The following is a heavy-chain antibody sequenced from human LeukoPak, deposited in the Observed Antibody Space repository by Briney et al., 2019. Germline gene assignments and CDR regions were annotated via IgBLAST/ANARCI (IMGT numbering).Heavy chain of an antibody. CDR2: ISGSGGST. Sequence: PGGSLRLSCAASGFTSSSCAMSWVRQAPGKGLEWVSAISGSGGSTYYADSVKGRFTISRDNSKNTLYLQMNSLGAEDTAVYYCAKSSHISIGGRTLNWFDPWGQGTLVTVSS. CDR1: GFTSSSCA. J-gene: IGHJ5*02. V-gene: IGHV3-23*01. D-gene: IGHD3-3*01. CDR3: AKSSHISIGGRTLNWFDP.